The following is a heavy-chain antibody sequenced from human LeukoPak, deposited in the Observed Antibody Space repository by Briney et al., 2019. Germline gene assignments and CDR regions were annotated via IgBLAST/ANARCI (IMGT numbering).Heavy chain of an antibody. J-gene: IGHJ4*02. D-gene: IGHD2-15*01. V-gene: IGHV4-31*03. Sequence: SETLSLTCTVSGDSINSGGYYWSWIRQHPGKGLEWIGYIYYIYYSGNTYYNPSLKSRLTISVDSSKNQFSLKLSSVMAADTAVYYCARASSGGSQFDYWGQGTLVTVSS. CDR3: ARASSGGSQFDY. CDR1: GDSINSGGYY. CDR2: IYYIYYSGNT.